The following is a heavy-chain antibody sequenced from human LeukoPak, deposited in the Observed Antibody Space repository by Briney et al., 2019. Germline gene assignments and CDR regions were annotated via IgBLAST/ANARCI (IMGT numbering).Heavy chain of an antibody. CDR2: ISFDVNNV. Sequence: XGSVRLSCAGSGFTFSTCGMDWVRQARDRGVEGLPMISFDVNNVTHPHSVKGRFTISRDNSKNTLYLQMNSLRAEATAVSSCARHRVGATAYFDYWGQGTLVTVSS. V-gene: IGHV3-30*03. CDR3: ARHRVGATAYFDY. D-gene: IGHD1-26*01. CDR1: GFTFSTCG. J-gene: IGHJ4*02.